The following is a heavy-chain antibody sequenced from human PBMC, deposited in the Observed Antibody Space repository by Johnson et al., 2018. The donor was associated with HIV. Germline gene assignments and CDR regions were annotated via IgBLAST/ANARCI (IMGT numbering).Heavy chain of an antibody. CDR3: ARTSCNGARCLGYDPFDV. Sequence: QVQLVESGGGVVQPGRSLRLSCAASGFTFSSYGMHWVRQAPGKGLEWVSVIYSGGSTYYADSVKGRFTISRDNAKNTLYLELKSLRSEDTAVYYCARTSCNGARCLGYDPFDVWGQGAMVTVSS. CDR2: IYSGGST. D-gene: IGHD2-8*01. V-gene: IGHV3-NL1*01. CDR1: GFTFSSYG. J-gene: IGHJ3*01.